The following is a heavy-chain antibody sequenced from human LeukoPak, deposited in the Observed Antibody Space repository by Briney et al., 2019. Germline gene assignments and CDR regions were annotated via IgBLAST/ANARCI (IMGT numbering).Heavy chain of an antibody. CDR2: ITSGSSYI. CDR3: ARGLWDYYYGMDV. D-gene: IGHD1-26*01. Sequence: GGSLRLSCAASGFTFSTYSMNWVRQAPGKGLEWVSSITSGSSYIFYADSVKGRFTISRDNAKNSLSLQMNSLRAEDTAVYYCARGLWDYYYGMDVWGQGTTVTVSS. J-gene: IGHJ6*02. V-gene: IGHV3-21*01. CDR1: GFTFSTYS.